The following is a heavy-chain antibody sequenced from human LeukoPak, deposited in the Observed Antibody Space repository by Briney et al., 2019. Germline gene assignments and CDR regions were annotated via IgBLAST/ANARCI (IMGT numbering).Heavy chain of an antibody. CDR1: GFTFSSYA. CDR3: ARDLYCSSTSCSVIYMDV. V-gene: IGHV3-30*04. J-gene: IGHJ6*03. D-gene: IGHD2-2*01. CDR2: ISYDGSNK. Sequence: PGGSLRLSCAASGFTFSSYAMHWVRQAPGKGLEGVAVISYDGSNKYYADSVKGRFTISRENYKNTLYLQMNSLRAEDTAVYYCARDLYCSSTSCSVIYMDVWGKGTTVTVSS.